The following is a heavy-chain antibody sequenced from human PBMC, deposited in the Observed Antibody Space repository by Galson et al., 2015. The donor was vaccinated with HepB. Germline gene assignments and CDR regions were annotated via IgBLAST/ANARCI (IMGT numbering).Heavy chain of an antibody. J-gene: IGHJ6*02. CDR3: ARDQGYYYYGMDV. Sequence: SVKVSCKASGYIFNDYYIYWVRQAPGQGLEWMGWINPQSGGTNYGQRFQGRVTMTRDTSISTAYMELSSLRSDDTAVYYCARDQGYYYYGMDVWGQGTIVTVSS. CDR1: GYIFNDYY. V-gene: IGHV1-2*02. CDR2: INPQSGGT.